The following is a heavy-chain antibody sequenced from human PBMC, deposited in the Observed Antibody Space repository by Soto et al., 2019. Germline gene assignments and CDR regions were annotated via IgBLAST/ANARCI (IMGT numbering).Heavy chain of an antibody. J-gene: IGHJ6*02. V-gene: IGHV3-53*01. D-gene: IGHD5-12*01. CDR3: ARADSGYAHGYYYYGMDV. Sequence: PGGSLRLSCAASGFTVSSNYMSWVRQAPGKGLEWVSVIYSGGSTYYADSVKGRFTISRDNSKNTLYLQMNSLRAEDTAVYYCARADSGYAHGYYYYGMDVWGQGTTVTVSS. CDR2: IYSGGST. CDR1: GFTVSSNY.